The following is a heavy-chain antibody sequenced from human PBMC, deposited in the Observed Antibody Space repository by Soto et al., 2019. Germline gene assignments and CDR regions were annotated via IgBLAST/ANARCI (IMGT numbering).Heavy chain of an antibody. CDR1: GDSVRSGSYY. J-gene: IGHJ4*02. D-gene: IGHD5-12*01. CDR3: ARTPGNGYNWYFDY. V-gene: IGHV4-61*01. CDR2: IYYSGAT. Sequence: QVHLQESGPGLVKPSETLSLTCTVSGDSVRSGSYYWSWIRQSPGKGLEWIGYIYYSGATNYNPSLKGRLTISVDTSKNQFSLKLRSVTAADTAVYYCARTPGNGYNWYFDYWGQGTLVTVSS.